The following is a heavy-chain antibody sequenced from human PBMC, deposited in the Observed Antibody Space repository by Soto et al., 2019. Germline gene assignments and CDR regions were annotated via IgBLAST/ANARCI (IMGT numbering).Heavy chain of an antibody. J-gene: IGHJ4*02. CDR2: ISSAGNNQ. CDR1: GFTFSNYA. Sequence: QVQLVESGGGVVQPGRSLRLSCAASGFTFSNYAMHWIRRAPGKGLEWVALISSAGNNQYYTDSVKGRFTISRDNSKNTLYLQMNSLRAEDTAVYYCVRGYRIHDYWGQGTLVTVSS. CDR3: VRGYRIHDY. V-gene: IGHV3-30-3*01. D-gene: IGHD3-16*02.